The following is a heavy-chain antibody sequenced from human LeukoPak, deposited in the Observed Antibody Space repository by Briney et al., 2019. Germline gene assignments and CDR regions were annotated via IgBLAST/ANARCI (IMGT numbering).Heavy chain of an antibody. Sequence: TGGSLRLSCAASGVTFSDYYMSWIRQAPGKGLEGISYISSSGSTIYYADSVKGRFTISRDNAKQSLYLQKNSLRAEDKALDFCARGRGLRCGTCSPPWYFYGMDVWGQGTTVTVSS. D-gene: IGHD2-15*01. CDR1: GVTFSDYY. J-gene: IGHJ6*02. CDR2: ISSSGSTI. CDR3: ARGRGLRCGTCSPPWYFYGMDV. V-gene: IGHV3-11*01.